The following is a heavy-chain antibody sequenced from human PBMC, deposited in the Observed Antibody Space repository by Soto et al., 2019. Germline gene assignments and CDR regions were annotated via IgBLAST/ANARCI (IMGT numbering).Heavy chain of an antibody. CDR1: GFTFHDYD. D-gene: IGHD5-12*01. CDR2: ISSSSSFT. Sequence: GGSLRLSCAASGFTFHDYDITWIRQAPWKGLEWVSYISSSSSFTNYADSVKGRFTISRDNAKNTLYLKMNSLRAEDTAVYFCAKGYSRYDYAYGGQESLVTVS. CDR3: AKGYSRYDYAY. V-gene: IGHV3-11*06. J-gene: IGHJ4*02.